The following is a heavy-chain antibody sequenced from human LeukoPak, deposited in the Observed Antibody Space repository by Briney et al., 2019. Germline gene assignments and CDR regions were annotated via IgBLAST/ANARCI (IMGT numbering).Heavy chain of an antibody. D-gene: IGHD3-22*01. V-gene: IGHV1-24*01. J-gene: IGHJ4*02. CDR2: FDPEDGET. CDR1: GYTLTELS. CDR3: AISSGYYHHFDY. Sequence: ASVKVSREVSGYTLTELSMHWVRQAPGKGLEWMGGFDPEDGETIYAQKFQGRVTMTEDTPTDTAYMELSSLRSEDTAVYYCAISSGYYHHFDYWGQGTLVTVSS.